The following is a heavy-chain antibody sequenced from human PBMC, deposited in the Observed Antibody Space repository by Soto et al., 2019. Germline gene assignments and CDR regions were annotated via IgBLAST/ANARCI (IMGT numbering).Heavy chain of an antibody. CDR1: GGSISSGGYY. J-gene: IGHJ6*02. CDR2: IYYSGST. CDR3: ARAPRFLESTMGGMDV. V-gene: IGHV4-31*03. D-gene: IGHD3-3*01. Sequence: PSETLSLTCTVSGGSISSGGYYWSWIRQHPGKGLEWIGYIYYSGSTYYNPSLKSRVTISVDTSKNQFSLKLSSVTAADTAVYYCARAPRFLESTMGGMDVWGQGTTVTVSS.